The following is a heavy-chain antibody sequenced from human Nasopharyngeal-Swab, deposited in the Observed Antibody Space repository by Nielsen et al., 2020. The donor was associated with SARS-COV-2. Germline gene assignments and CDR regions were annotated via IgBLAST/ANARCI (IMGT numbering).Heavy chain of an antibody. Sequence: GESLKISCAASGFTFSSYAMHWVRQAPGRGLEWVAVISYDGSNKYYADSVKGRFTISRDNSKNTLYLQMNILRGEDTAVYYCARGCGRSYFSYFEYWGQGTLVTVSS. V-gene: IGHV3-30-3*01. D-gene: IGHD2-15*01. CDR1: GFTFSSYA. CDR2: ISYDGSNK. J-gene: IGHJ4*02. CDR3: ARGCGRSYFSYFEY.